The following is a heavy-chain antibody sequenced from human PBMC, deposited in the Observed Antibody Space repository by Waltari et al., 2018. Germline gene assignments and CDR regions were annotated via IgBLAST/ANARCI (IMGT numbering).Heavy chain of an antibody. D-gene: IGHD3-10*01. CDR1: GYTFTKYY. Sequence: QVQLVQSGAEVKKPGASVKVSCKASGYTFTKYYMHWIRQAPGQGLEWMGVINPSEGGTTYAQRFQGRVTMTIDTSTSTVYMELSSLRSEDTAVYYCATYGSGRYAHFDYWGQGTLVTVSS. V-gene: IGHV1-46*01. CDR3: ATYGSGRYAHFDY. J-gene: IGHJ4*02. CDR2: INPSEGGT.